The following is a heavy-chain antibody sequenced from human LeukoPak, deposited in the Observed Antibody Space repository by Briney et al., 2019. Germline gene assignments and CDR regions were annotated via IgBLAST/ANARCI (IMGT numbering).Heavy chain of an antibody. Sequence: GGSLRLSCAVSGFSIDSYDMNWLRQAPGKGLEWISYISNSGYTIHYADSVKGRFIISKDEANNSLFLQMYRLTAEDTGVYYCERNSAFAHWGQGTLVIVSS. CDR1: GFSIDSYD. J-gene: IGHJ4*02. D-gene: IGHD2-15*01. V-gene: IGHV3-48*03. CDR2: ISNSGYTI. CDR3: ERNSAFAH.